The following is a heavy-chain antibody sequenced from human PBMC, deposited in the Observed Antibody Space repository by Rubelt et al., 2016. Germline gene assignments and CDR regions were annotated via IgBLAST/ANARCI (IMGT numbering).Heavy chain of an antibody. Sequence: QVQLQESGPGLVKPSETLSLSCGVYGGSFSTYYWTWIRQPPGKGLEWIGYIYYTGTTYYNPSLKSRVSISVDTSKNQFSLNLSAVTAADTAVYYCAGDRGDSTGRIDCWGQGTLVTVSS. CDR2: IYYTGTT. J-gene: IGHJ4*02. D-gene: IGHD3-22*01. V-gene: IGHV4-59*06. CDR1: GGSFSTYY. CDR3: AGDRGDSTGRIDC.